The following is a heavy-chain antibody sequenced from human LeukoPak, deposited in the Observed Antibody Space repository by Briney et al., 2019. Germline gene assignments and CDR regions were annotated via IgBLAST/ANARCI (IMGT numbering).Heavy chain of an antibody. Sequence: GRSLRLSCAGSRFIFSTYGMNWVRQVPGKGVGWISYISSRSDMINYEDSVRGRFTISRDNAKSSLFLQMNSLGAEDTAVYYCARDYRGYRAPFYFDYWGQGTLVTVSS. D-gene: IGHD2-15*01. CDR3: ARDYRGYRAPFYFDY. CDR2: ISSRSDMI. J-gene: IGHJ4*02. V-gene: IGHV3-48*01. CDR1: RFIFSTYG.